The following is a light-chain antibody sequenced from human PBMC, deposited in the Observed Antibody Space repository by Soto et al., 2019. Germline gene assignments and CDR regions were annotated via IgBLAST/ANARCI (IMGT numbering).Light chain of an antibody. V-gene: IGLV2-14*01. CDR1: SSDVGGYNY. CDR3: SSYTTSSIDV. Sequence: QSALTQPASVSGSPGQSITISCTGTSSDVGGYNYVSWYQHHPGKAPKLIIYEVTNRPSGTSSRFSGSKSGNTASLTISGLQAEDEADYYCSSYTTSSIDVFGTGTKLTVL. CDR2: EVT. J-gene: IGLJ1*01.